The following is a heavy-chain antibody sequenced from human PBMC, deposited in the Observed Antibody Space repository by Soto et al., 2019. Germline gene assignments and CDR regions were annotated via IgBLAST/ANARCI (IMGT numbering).Heavy chain of an antibody. V-gene: IGHV1-8*01. J-gene: IGHJ4*02. D-gene: IGHD1-20*01. CDR3: ARGHSYNWNDSGNDY. Sequence: ASVKVSCKASGYTFTSYDINWVRQATGQGLEWMGWMNPNSGNTGYAQKFQGRVTMTRNTSISTAYMELSSLRSEDTAVYYCARGHSYNWNDSGNDYWGQRTLLTVSS. CDR2: MNPNSGNT. CDR1: GYTFTSYD.